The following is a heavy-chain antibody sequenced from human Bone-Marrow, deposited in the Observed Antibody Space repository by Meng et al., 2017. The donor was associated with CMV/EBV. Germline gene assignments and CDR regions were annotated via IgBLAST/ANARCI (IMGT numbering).Heavy chain of an antibody. CDR3: ARGVVPAARPGYYYGMDV. V-gene: IGHV3-7*01. CDR2: IKQDGSEK. J-gene: IGHJ6*02. CDR1: GFTFDDYG. Sequence: GESLKISCAASGFTFDDYGMSWVRQAPGKGLEWVANIKQDGSEKYYVDSVKGRFTISRDNAKNSLYLQMNSLRAEDTAVYYCARGVVPAARPGYYYGMDVWGQGTTVTVSS. D-gene: IGHD2-2*01.